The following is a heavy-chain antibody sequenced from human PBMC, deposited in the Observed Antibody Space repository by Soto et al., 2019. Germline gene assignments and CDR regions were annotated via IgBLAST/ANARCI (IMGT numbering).Heavy chain of an antibody. CDR1: GYTVTGYY. CDR2: GNPNSGVT. CDR3: ATLRFSGMYFDS. V-gene: IGHV1-2*02. J-gene: IGHJ4*02. D-gene: IGHD3-3*01. Sequence: ASVKFSCNASGYTVTGYYMHWVRQSPGQGLEWMGWGNPNSGVTNFAQEFHGRVTMTGDTSVSAAYLDLTSLTSDCTAVYFCATLRFSGMYFDSWSQGALVHVAS.